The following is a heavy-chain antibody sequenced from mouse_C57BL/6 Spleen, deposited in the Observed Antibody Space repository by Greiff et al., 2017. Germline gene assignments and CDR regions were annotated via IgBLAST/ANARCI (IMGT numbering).Heavy chain of an antibody. CDR1: GYTFTSYW. CDR3: ARSDTTVVAPYYYAMDY. Sequence: VQLQQSGAELAKPGASVKLSCTASGYTFTSYWMHWVKQRPGQGLEWIGYINPSSGYTKYNQKFKDKATLTADKSASTANMQLSILTYKDSAVYYCARSDTTVVAPYYYAMDYWGQGTSVTVSS. J-gene: IGHJ4*01. D-gene: IGHD1-1*01. CDR2: INPSSGYT. V-gene: IGHV1-7*01.